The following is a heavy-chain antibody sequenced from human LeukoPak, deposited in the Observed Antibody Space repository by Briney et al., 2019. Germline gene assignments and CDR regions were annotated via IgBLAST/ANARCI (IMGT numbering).Heavy chain of an antibody. V-gene: IGHV3-23*01. Sequence: PGGSLRLSCLTSGFTFSTNAMSWVRQAPGKGLERISGISGSGASTYYADSVTGRFTISRDNSKNTLYLQMNSLRGDDTAVYYCAKDVGKWESLHFFDYWGQGTLVTVSS. CDR2: ISGSGAST. CDR1: GFTFSTNA. CDR3: AKDVGKWESLHFFDY. J-gene: IGHJ4*02. D-gene: IGHD1-26*01.